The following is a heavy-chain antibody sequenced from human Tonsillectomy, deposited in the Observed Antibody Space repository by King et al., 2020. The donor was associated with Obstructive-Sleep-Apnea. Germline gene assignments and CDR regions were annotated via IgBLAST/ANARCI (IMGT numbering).Heavy chain of an antibody. CDR2: INPNSGGT. Sequence: VQLVESGAEVKKPGASVNVSCKASGDTFTGYYVHWVRQAPGQGLEWMGWINPNSGGTNYAQRFQGRVTMTRDTSISTAYMELSRLNSDDTAVYYCASPNCSGCPYGMDVWGQGTTVTVSS. D-gene: IGHD2-15*01. J-gene: IGHJ6*02. CDR1: GDTFTGYY. CDR3: ASPNCSGCPYGMDV. V-gene: IGHV1-2*02.